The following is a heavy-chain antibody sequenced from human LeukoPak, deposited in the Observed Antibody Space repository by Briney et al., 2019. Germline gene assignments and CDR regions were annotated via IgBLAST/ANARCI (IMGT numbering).Heavy chain of an antibody. V-gene: IGHV3-9*01. CDR2: ISWNGDSI. D-gene: IGHD1-26*01. CDR3: AKVRVGATQGRAFDI. Sequence: GGSLRLSCAASGFTFDDSAMHWVRQAPGKGLEWVSGISWNGDSIGYADSVKGRFTISRDNAKNSLYLQMNSLRAEDTALYYCAKVRVGATQGRAFDIWGQGTMVTVSS. CDR1: GFTFDDSA. J-gene: IGHJ3*02.